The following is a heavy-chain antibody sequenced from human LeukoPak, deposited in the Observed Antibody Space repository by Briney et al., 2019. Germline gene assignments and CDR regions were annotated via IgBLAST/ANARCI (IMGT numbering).Heavy chain of an antibody. CDR3: XXXXXXXXGYNWFDP. J-gene: IGHJ5*02. V-gene: IGHV4-34*01. CDR1: XXSXXGYX. CDR2: INHSGST. Sequence: VXXXSXXGYXWSWIRQPPGKGXXXIGEINHSGSTXYNPSLKSRVTISVDXXKNQFSLKLRYVTAADTAVYYWXXXXXXXXGYNWFDPWGQGTLVTVSS.